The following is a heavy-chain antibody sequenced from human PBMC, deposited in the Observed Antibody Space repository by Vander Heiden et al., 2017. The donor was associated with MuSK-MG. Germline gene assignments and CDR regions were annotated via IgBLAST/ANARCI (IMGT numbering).Heavy chain of an antibody. D-gene: IGHD3-9*01. V-gene: IGHV3-11*05. CDR1: GLTFRHHY. J-gene: IGHJ6*02. CDR2: ISSSSSYT. CDR3: AVDILTGYSKYYYYYGMDV. Sequence: QVQLVESGGGLVKPGGSLRLSYAASGLTFRHHYLSWIRQAPGKGLEWVSYISSSSSYTNYADSVKGGFTISRDNAKNSLYLQMSSLRAEDTAVYYCAVDILTGYSKYYYYYGMDVWGQGTTVTVSS.